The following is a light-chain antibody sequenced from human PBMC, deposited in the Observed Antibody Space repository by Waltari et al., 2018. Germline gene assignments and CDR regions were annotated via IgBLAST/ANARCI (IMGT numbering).Light chain of an antibody. Sequence: QSVLTQPPSVSGAPGQRVTISCTGSSSNLGAGSDVHWYPQLPGTAPKLLIYGNSNRPSGVPDRFSGSKSGTSASLAITGLQAEDEADYYCQSYDSSLSVVFGGGTKLTVL. J-gene: IGLJ2*01. CDR3: QSYDSSLSVV. CDR2: GNS. CDR1: SSNLGAGSD. V-gene: IGLV1-40*01.